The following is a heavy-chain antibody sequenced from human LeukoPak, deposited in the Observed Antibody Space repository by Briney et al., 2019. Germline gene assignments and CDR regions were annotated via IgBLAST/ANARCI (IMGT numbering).Heavy chain of an antibody. CDR2: ISPYTGNT. CDR3: ARDQCDSVWGSYRPYFDY. D-gene: IGHD3-16*02. J-gene: IGHJ4*02. V-gene: IGHV1-18*04. Sequence: GASVKVSCKASGYTFTSYGISWVRQAPGQGLEWMGSISPYTGNTKYAERFQDRVIMTTDTSTRTAYMELRSLRSDDTAVFYCARDQCDSVWGSYRPYFDYWGQGTLVTVSS. CDR1: GYTFTSYG.